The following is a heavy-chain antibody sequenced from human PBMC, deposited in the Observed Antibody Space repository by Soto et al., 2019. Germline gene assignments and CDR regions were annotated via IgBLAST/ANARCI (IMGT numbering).Heavy chain of an antibody. J-gene: IGHJ4*02. CDR1: GGSISSSSYY. V-gene: IGHV4-39*01. CDR3: ARHGIVVVPAAKRGIDY. CDR2: IYYSGST. Sequence: QLQLQESGPGLVKPSETLSLTCTVSGGSISSSSYYWGWIRQPPGKGLEWIGSIYYSGSTYYHPSLKSRDTISVDTSKNQFSLKLSSVTAADKAVYYCARHGIVVVPAAKRGIDYWVQGSLVTVSS. D-gene: IGHD2-2*01.